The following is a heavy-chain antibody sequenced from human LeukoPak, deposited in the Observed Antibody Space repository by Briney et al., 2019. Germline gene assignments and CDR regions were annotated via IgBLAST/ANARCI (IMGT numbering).Heavy chain of an antibody. CDR2: ISGSGGST. V-gene: IGHV3-23*01. CDR1: GFTFSTYA. D-gene: IGHD6-19*01. J-gene: IGHJ4*02. Sequence: AGGSLRLSCAASGFTFSTYAVNWVRQAPGKGLEWASTISGSGGSTYYADSVKGRFTISRDNSKNTLYLQMNSLRAEDTAVYYCAKIPHAEAVAWPYPFDYWGQGTLVTVSS. CDR3: AKIPHAEAVAWPYPFDY.